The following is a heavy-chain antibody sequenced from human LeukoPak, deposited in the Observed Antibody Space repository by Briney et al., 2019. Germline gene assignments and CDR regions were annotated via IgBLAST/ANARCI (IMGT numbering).Heavy chain of an antibody. CDR2: IYWNDDK. CDR1: GFSLSTSGVG. CDR3: AHRRVYYGSGPLDY. J-gene: IGHJ4*02. V-gene: IGHV2-5*01. Sequence: SGPTLVDPPQPLTLTCTFSGFSLSTSGVGVGWIRQPPVKALERLALIYWNDDKRYSPSLKSRLTITKDTSKIQVVLTMTNMDPVDTATYYCAHRRVYYGSGPLDYWGQGTLGTVSS. D-gene: IGHD3-10*01.